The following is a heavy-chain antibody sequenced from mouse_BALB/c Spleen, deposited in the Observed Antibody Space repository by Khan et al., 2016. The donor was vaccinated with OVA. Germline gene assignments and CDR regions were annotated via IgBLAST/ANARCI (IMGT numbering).Heavy chain of an antibody. CDR1: GFTFSDYG. CDR2: ISDLAYTF. Sequence: EVELVESGGGLVQPGGSRKLSCAASGFTFSDYGMAWVRQAPGKGPEWVAFISDLAYTFYYADTVTGRFTLSRENAKNTLYLAMSSLRSGDTAMYYWARGGGTAPFAYWGQGTLVTVSA. D-gene: IGHD1-2*01. CDR3: ARGGGTAPFAY. J-gene: IGHJ3*01. V-gene: IGHV5-15*02.